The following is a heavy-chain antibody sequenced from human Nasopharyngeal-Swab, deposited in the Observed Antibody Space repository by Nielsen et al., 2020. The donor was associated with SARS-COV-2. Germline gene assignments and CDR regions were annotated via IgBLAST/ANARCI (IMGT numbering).Heavy chain of an antibody. V-gene: IGHV4-59*01. J-gene: IGHJ5*02. Sequence: SETLSLTCGVSGASISTYYWSWIRQTPGTRLESIGCISYSGSSNYNPSLKSRVTMSVDTSKNQFSLKLSSVTAADTAVYYCASVYHDSSGYYYWFDPWGQGTLVTVSS. CDR1: GASISTYY. D-gene: IGHD3-22*01. CDR3: ASVYHDSSGYYYWFDP. CDR2: ISYSGSS.